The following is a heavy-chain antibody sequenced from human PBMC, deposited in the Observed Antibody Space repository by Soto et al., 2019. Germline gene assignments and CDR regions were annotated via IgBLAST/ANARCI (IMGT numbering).Heavy chain of an antibody. V-gene: IGHV1-18*01. CDR1: GYPFTSYG. D-gene: IGHD3-9*01. Sequence: ASVKVSCKTSGYPFTSYGISWVRQAPGQGLERMGWISAYNGNTNYAQKLQGRVTMTTDTSTSTAYMELRSLRSDDTAVYYCARGRDILTGYYNVPYFDHWGQGTLVTVSS. CDR3: ARGRDILTGYYNVPYFDH. J-gene: IGHJ4*02. CDR2: ISAYNGNT.